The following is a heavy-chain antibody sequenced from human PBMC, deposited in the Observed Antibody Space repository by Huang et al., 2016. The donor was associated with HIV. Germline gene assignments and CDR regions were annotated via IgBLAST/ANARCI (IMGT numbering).Heavy chain of an antibody. V-gene: IGHV4-34*01. CDR3: AREKAADSAWYGVYYFDY. CDR1: GGSFSGYY. D-gene: IGHD6-19*01. J-gene: IGHJ4*02. Sequence: QVQLRQWGAGLVKPSETLSLTCAVYGGSFSGYYWTWIRPSPGKGLEWIGEINHIGKTNSQASLKGRVTSSKDTAKNQSSLQLTSVSAADTGVYFCAREKAADSAWYGVYYFDYWGEGALVTVTS. CDR2: INHIGKT.